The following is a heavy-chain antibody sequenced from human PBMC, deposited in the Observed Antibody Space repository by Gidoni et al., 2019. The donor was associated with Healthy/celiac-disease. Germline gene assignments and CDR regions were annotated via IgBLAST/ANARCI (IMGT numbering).Heavy chain of an antibody. CDR1: GFPFSSYG. CDR2: IWYDGSNK. D-gene: IGHD1-1*01. CDR3: ASLSTRLLFDY. V-gene: IGHV3-33*01. Sequence: QVQLVESGGGVVQPGRSLRLSCAASGFPFSSYGIHWVRQAPGKGLEWVAVIWYDGSNKYYADSVKGRFTISRDNSKNTLYLQMNSLRAEDTAVYYCASLSTRLLFDYWGQGTLVTVSS. J-gene: IGHJ4*02.